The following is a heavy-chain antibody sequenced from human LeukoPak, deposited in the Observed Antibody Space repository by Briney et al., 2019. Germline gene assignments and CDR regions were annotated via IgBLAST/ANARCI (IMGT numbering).Heavy chain of an antibody. CDR3: LTVAGMLSAHV. CDR2: IYLFGST. CDR1: GYSVSSGLY. V-gene: IGHV4-38-2*02. Sequence: SETLSLTCTVSGYSVSSGLYWGWIRQPPGKGLEWIGNIYLFGSTFYNPSLKSRVTISVDTSKNQFSLKLSSVTAADTAVYYCLTVAGMLSAHVWGKGATVTVSS. J-gene: IGHJ6*04. D-gene: IGHD6-13*01.